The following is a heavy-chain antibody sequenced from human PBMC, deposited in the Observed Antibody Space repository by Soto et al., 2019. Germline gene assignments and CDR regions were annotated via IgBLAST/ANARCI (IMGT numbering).Heavy chain of an antibody. Sequence: PLSLSCGASVFALDDYVLHGVRQLLGRGLECVSGITCNGGTIRYVDSVKGRFTISRDNAWTSLLLQGYSMSTEDTPAYYCAKRGGAAFIAPSCRDNWFQPWGQGAQVTVAS. CDR3: AKRGGAAFIAPSCRDNWFQP. CDR1: VFALDDYV. V-gene: IGHV3-9*01. J-gene: IGHJ5*02. CDR2: ITCNGGTI. D-gene: IGHD6-13*01.